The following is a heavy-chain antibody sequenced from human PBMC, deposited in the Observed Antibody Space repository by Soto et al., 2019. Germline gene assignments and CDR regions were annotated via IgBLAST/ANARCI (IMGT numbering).Heavy chain of an antibody. Sequence: SEALSLTCTVSGGSISSYYWSWIRQPPGKGLEWIGYIYYSGSTNYNPSLKSRVTISVDTSKNQFSLKLSSVTAADTAVYFCARRYGATLDFWAQGTLVNGSS. CDR2: IYYSGST. CDR1: GGSISSYY. V-gene: IGHV4-59*08. J-gene: IGHJ4*02. CDR3: ARRYGATLDF. D-gene: IGHD4-17*01.